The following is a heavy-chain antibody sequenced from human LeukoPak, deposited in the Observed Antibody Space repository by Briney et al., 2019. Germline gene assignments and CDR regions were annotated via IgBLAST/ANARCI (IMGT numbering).Heavy chain of an antibody. CDR3: ARDPNSYDFWSGYFSYFDY. J-gene: IGHJ4*02. CDR1: GFTFSSYS. D-gene: IGHD3-3*01. V-gene: IGHV3-48*01. CDR2: ISSSSTI. Sequence: PGGSLRLSCAASGFTFSSYSMNWVRQAPGKGLEWVSYISSSSTIYYADSVKGRFTISRDNAKNSLYLQMNSLRAEDTAVYYCARDPNSYDFWSGYFSYFDYWGQGTLVTVSS.